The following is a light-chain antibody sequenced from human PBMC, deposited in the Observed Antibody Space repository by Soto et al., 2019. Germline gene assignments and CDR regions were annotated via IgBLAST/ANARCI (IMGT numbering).Light chain of an antibody. Sequence: ERVMTQSPATVSVSPGERATLSCRASQSVSSSYLAWYQQKPGQAPRLLIYGTSSRATGIPDRFSGSGSETDFTLTISSLEPEDFAVYYCQQYGSSPQTFGQGTKVDIK. CDR1: QSVSSSY. CDR3: QQYGSSPQT. V-gene: IGKV3-20*01. J-gene: IGKJ1*01. CDR2: GTS.